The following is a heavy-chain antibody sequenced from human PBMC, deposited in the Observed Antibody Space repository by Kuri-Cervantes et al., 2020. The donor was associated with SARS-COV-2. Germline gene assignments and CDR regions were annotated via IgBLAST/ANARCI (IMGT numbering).Heavy chain of an antibody. D-gene: IGHD3-22*01. J-gene: IGHJ6*02. CDR2: IYPGDSDT. CDR1: GYSFTSYW. Sequence: KVSCKGSGYSFTSYWTGWVRQLPGKGLEWMGIIYPGDSDTRYSPSFQGQVTISADKSISTAYLQWSSLKASDTAMYYCARASWYYYDSSGYYYYYGMDVWGQGTTVTVSS. CDR3: ARASWYYYDSSGYYYYYGMDV. V-gene: IGHV5-51*01.